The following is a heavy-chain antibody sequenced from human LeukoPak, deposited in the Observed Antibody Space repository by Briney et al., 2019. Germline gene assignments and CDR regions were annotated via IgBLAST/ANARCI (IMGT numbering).Heavy chain of an antibody. CDR1: GGSISSSSYY. J-gene: IGHJ4*02. Sequence: SETLSLTCTVSGGSISSSSYYWSWIRQPPGKGLEWIGEINHSGSTNYNPSLKSRVTISVDTSKNQFSLKLSSVTAADTAVYYCARAVDLDYWGQGTLVTVSS. CDR2: INHSGST. V-gene: IGHV4-39*07. CDR3: ARAVDLDY.